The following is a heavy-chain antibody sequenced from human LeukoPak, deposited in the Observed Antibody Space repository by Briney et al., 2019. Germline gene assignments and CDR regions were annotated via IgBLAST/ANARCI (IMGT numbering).Heavy chain of an antibody. Sequence: GGSLRLSCAASGFTFSSYSMNWVRQAPGKGLEWVSSISSSSSYIYYADSVKGRFTISRDNAKNSLYLQMNSLRAEDTAVYYCARGGEGPHYDGSEGLDFWGQGTLVTVSS. CDR1: GFTFSSYS. J-gene: IGHJ4*02. V-gene: IGHV3-21*01. CDR2: ISSSSSYI. CDR3: ARGGEGPHYDGSEGLDF. D-gene: IGHD3-22*01.